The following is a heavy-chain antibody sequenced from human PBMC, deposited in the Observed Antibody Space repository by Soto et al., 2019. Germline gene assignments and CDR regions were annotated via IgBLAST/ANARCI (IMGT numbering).Heavy chain of an antibody. J-gene: IGHJ4*02. Sequence: EVQLVESGGGLVQPGRSLRLSCAASGFTFDDYAMHWVRQAPGKGLEWVSGIHWNIGTTGYADSVRGRFTISRDNAKIALYLQMNSLRGEATALYHCVKTTGRTGWDHFDSWGQGTLVTGSS. CDR3: VKTTGRTGWDHFDS. D-gene: IGHD3-10*01. CDR1: GFTFDDYA. V-gene: IGHV3-9*01. CDR2: IHWNIGTT.